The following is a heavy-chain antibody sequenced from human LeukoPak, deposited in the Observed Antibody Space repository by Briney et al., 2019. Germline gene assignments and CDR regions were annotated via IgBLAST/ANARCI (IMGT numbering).Heavy chain of an antibody. CDR1: GGSISSYY. CDR2: IYTSGST. D-gene: IGHD2-2*01. Sequence: SETLPLTCTVSGGSISSYYWSWIRQPAGKGLEWIGRIYTSGSTNYNPSLKSRVTMSVDTSKNQFSLKLSSVTAADTAVYYCARNLGYCSSTSCQNWFDPWGQGTLVTVSS. J-gene: IGHJ5*02. CDR3: ARNLGYCSSTSCQNWFDP. V-gene: IGHV4-4*07.